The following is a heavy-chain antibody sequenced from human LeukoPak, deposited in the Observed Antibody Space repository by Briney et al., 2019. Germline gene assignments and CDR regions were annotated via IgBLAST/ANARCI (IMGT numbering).Heavy chain of an antibody. CDR1: GGSFSGYY. CDR3: AISSGGNSPFDY. D-gene: IGHD2-15*01. CDR2: INHSGST. V-gene: IGHV4-34*01. Sequence: SETLSLTCAVYGGSFSGYYWSWIRQPPGKGLEWIGEINHSGSTNYNPSLKSRVTISVDTSKNQFSLKLSSVTAADTAVYYCAISSGGNSPFDYWGQGTLVTVSS. J-gene: IGHJ4*02.